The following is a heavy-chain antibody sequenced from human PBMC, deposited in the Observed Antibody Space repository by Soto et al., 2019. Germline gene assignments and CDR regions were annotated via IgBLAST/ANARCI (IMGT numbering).Heavy chain of an antibody. D-gene: IGHD6-13*01. CDR1: GGSISSYY. CDR2: IYYSGST. J-gene: IGHJ4*02. Sequence: SETLSLTCTVSGGSISSYYWSWIRQPPGKGLEWIGYIYYSGSTNYNPSLKSRVTISVDTSKNQSSLKLSSVTAADTAVYYCARDSDAGSSWYFDYWGQGTLVTVSS. CDR3: ARDSDAGSSWYFDY. V-gene: IGHV4-59*01.